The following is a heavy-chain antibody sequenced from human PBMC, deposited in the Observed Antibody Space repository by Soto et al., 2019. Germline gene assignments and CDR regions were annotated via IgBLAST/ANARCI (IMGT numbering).Heavy chain of an antibody. Sequence: PSETLSLTCAVSGGSISSGGYSWSWIRQPPGKGLEWIGYIYHSGSTYYNPSLKSRVTISVDRSKNQFSLKLSSVTAADTAVYYCARVLSSSWYGYYYYYGMDVWGQGTKGT. V-gene: IGHV4-30-2*01. D-gene: IGHD6-13*01. J-gene: IGHJ6*02. CDR2: IYHSGST. CDR1: GGSISSGGYS. CDR3: ARVLSSSWYGYYYYYGMDV.